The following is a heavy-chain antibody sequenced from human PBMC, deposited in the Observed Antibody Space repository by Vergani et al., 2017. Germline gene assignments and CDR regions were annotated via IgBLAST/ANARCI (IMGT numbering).Heavy chain of an antibody. V-gene: IGHV3-9*02. D-gene: IGHD3-10*01. CDR1: GFTSAGYA. Sequence: EVQLEESGGGLVLPGRSLRLSCVASGFTSAGYAMHWVRPAPGKGLEWVSGISWNSNSIGYADSVKGRFTISRDNAKNSLYLQMNSLRAEDTALYYCAKDLGTSSGGGWFDPGGQGTLVTVSS. J-gene: IGHJ5*02. CDR2: ISWNSNSI. CDR3: AKDLGTSSGGGWFDP.